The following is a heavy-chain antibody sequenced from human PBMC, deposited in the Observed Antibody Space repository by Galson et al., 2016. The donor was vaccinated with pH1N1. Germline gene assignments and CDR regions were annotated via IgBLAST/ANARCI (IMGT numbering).Heavy chain of an antibody. CDR2: MGTIGTQ. J-gene: IGHJ4*02. CDR3: VRLNYGDSFDH. CDR1: GFSYSDYG. Sequence: SLRLSCAASGFSYSDYGMNWVRQAPGKGLEWVAYMGTIGTQYYADSVKGRFTNARDNAGKSLHLQMSSLTAEDTAIYHCVRLNYGDSFDHWGRGTLVIVSS. V-gene: IGHV3-69-1*01. D-gene: IGHD4-17*01.